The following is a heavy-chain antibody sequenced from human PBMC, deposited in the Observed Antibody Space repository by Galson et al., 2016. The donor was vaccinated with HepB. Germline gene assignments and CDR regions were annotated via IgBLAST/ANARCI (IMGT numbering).Heavy chain of an antibody. V-gene: IGHV3-21*01. CDR2: ITAGSSYI. CDR1: GFTFSSYK. CDR3: TRVYSSSWYLFEY. D-gene: IGHD6-13*01. J-gene: IGHJ4*02. Sequence: SLRLSCAGSGFTFSSYKINWVRQAPGKGLEWVASITAGSSYIDYAASVKGRFTISRDNGQNSLNLQMNSLRDDDTAVYYCTRVYSSSWYLFEYWGQGTLVTVSS.